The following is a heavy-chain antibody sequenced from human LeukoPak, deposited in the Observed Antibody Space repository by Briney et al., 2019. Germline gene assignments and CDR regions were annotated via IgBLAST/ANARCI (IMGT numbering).Heavy chain of an antibody. V-gene: IGHV2-26*01. CDR2: VFSNDEK. CDR3: ARGNYFDS. D-gene: IGHD3-10*01. Sequence: SGPTLVYPTETLTLTCAVSGFSLSDRRVGVSWIRQPPGKALEWLAHVFSNDEKSYSTSLKSRLTISKDTSKSQVVLTMTNMDPVDTATYFCARGNYFDSWGQGTLVTVSS. J-gene: IGHJ4*02. CDR1: GFSLSDRRVG.